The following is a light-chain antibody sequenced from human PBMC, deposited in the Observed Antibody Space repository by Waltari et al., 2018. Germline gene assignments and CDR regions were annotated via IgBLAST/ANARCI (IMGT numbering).Light chain of an antibody. V-gene: IGKV3-20*01. CDR3: QKYGSVPAT. J-gene: IGKJ1*01. CDR2: EAS. Sequence: DIMLTQSPGTLSLSPGERATLPYMARPGIIRILAWYQQKPGQPPRLLTYEASSRATGIPDRVSGSGSGTDFSLTISRLEPEDIAVYYCQKYGSVPATFGQGTKVEIK. CDR1: PGIIRI.